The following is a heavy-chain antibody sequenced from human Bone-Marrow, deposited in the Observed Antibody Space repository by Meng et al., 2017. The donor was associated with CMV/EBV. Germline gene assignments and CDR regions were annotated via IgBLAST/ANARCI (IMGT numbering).Heavy chain of an antibody. V-gene: IGHV4-30-4*08. Sequence: SIGSGDYYWSWIRQPPGKGLEWIGYIYYSGSTYYNPSLKSRVTISVDTSKNQFSLKLSSVTAADTAVYYCARLLWFGELRFSWFDPWGQGTLVTVSS. D-gene: IGHD3-10*01. CDR3: ARLLWFGELRFSWFDP. CDR1: SIGSGDYY. J-gene: IGHJ5*02. CDR2: IYYSGST.